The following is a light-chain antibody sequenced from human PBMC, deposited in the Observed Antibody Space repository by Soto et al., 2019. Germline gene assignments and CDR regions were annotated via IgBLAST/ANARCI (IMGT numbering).Light chain of an antibody. CDR3: SSYTSSSTPVV. Sequence: QSVLTQPASVSGSPGQSITISCTGTSSDVGGYNYVSWYQQHPGKAPKLMIYDVSNRPSGVSNRFSGSKSGNTASLTISGLQAEDEAYYYCSSYTSSSTPVVFGGGTQLTVL. J-gene: IGLJ2*01. CDR2: DVS. V-gene: IGLV2-14*01. CDR1: SSDVGGYNY.